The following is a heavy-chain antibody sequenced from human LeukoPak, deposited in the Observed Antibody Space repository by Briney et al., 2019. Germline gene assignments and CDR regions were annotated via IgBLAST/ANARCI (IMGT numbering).Heavy chain of an antibody. CDR3: ARGFTYYDFWSGYYYYYGMDV. Sequence: ASVKVSCKASGYSFTKYGLNWVRQAPGQGLEWMGGIIPIFGTANYAQKFQGRVTITADESTSTAYMELSSLRSEDTAVYYCARGFTYYDFWSGYYYYYGMDVWGQGTTVTVSS. CDR1: GYSFTKYG. J-gene: IGHJ6*02. D-gene: IGHD3-3*01. V-gene: IGHV1-69*13. CDR2: IIPIFGTA.